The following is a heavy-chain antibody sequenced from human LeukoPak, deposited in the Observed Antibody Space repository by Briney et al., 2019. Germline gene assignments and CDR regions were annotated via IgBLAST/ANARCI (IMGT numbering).Heavy chain of an antibody. CDR3: ARITVPGTGPFDY. CDR2: IYSSATI. J-gene: IGHJ4*02. V-gene: IGHV3-48*03. D-gene: IGHD6-19*01. Sequence: GGSLRLSCAASGFTLSSYEMNWVRQAPGKGLEWVSYIYSSATIYYADSVKGRFTISRDNAKNSLFLQMNSLRAEDTAVYYCARITVPGTGPFDYWGQGTLVTV. CDR1: GFTLSSYE.